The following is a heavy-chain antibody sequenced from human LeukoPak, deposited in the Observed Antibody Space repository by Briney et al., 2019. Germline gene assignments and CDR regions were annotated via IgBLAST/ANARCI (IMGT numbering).Heavy chain of an antibody. CDR2: IYHSGST. Sequence: PSETLSLTCTVSGGSISSDYSWGWIRQPPGKGLEWIGSIYHSGSTYYNPSLKSRVIISIDTSKNHFSLKLSSVTAADTALYYCARVEGQRAFDYWGQGTLVTVSS. CDR1: GGSISSDYS. V-gene: IGHV4-38-2*02. CDR3: ARVEGQRAFDY. J-gene: IGHJ4*02.